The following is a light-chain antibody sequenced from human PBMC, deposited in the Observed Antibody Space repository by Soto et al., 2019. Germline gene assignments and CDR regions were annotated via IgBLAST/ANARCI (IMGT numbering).Light chain of an antibody. Sequence: EIVLTQSPGTLSLSPGERATLSCRASQSVSSSYLAWYQQKPGQAPRLLIYGASSRATGIPDRFSGSGSGTDFTLTISGLQPEDSATYYCQESRSALWGTCGQGTKVDIK. CDR3: QESRSALWGT. CDR1: QSVSSSY. V-gene: IGKV3-20*01. CDR2: GAS. J-gene: IGKJ1*01.